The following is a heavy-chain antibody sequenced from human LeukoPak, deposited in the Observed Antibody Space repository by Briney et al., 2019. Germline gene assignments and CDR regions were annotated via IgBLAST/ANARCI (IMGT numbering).Heavy chain of an antibody. D-gene: IGHD3-3*01. J-gene: IGHJ6*03. Sequence: GASVKVSCKASGGTFSSYAISWVRQAPGQGLEWMGGIIPIFGTANYAQKFQGRVTITTDESTSTAYMELSSLRSEDTAVYYCARDAGVLWSGSPDYYMDVWGKGTTVTVSS. CDR2: IIPIFGTA. CDR3: ARDAGVLWSGSPDYYMDV. CDR1: GGTFSSYA. V-gene: IGHV1-69*05.